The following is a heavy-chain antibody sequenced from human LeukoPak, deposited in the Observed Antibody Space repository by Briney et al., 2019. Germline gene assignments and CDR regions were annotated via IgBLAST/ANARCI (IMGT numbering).Heavy chain of an antibody. Sequence: GASLKISCKGSGSSFTSYWISWVRQMPGKGLEWMGRIDPSDSYTNYSPSFQGHVTISADKSISTAYLQWSSLKASDTAMYYCARLRLLWFGESHNDAFDIWGQGTMVTVSS. CDR2: IDPSDSYT. J-gene: IGHJ3*02. D-gene: IGHD3-10*01. V-gene: IGHV5-10-1*01. CDR3: ARLRLLWFGESHNDAFDI. CDR1: GSSFTSYW.